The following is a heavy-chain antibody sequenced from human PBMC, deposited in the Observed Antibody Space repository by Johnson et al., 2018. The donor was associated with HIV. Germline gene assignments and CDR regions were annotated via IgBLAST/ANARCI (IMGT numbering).Heavy chain of an antibody. V-gene: IGHV3-30*04. J-gene: IGHJ3*02. CDR1: GFTFSSYP. Sequence: QVQLVESGGGVVQPGRSLRLSCAVSGFTFSSYPMHWVRQAPGKGLEWVAVISSDGSKKYYVDSVKGRFTISRDNSKNTLYLQMNSLRAEDTAVYYCAKENVGANDAFDIWGQGTMVTVSS. D-gene: IGHD1-26*01. CDR3: AKENVGANDAFDI. CDR2: ISSDGSKK.